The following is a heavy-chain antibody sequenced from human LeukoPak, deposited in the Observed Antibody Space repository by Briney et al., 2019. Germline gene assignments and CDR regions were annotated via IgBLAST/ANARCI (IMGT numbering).Heavy chain of an antibody. CDR2: IIPIFGTA. D-gene: IGHD6-19*01. Sequence: ASVKLSCKASGGTFSSYAISWVRQAPGQGLEWMGRIIPIFGTANYAQKFQGRVTITTDESTNTAYMELSSLRSEDTAVYYCARGVAVAGNAPYYYYYYMDVWGKGTTVTVSS. J-gene: IGHJ6*03. CDR1: GGTFSSYA. V-gene: IGHV1-69*05. CDR3: ARGVAVAGNAPYYYYYYMDV.